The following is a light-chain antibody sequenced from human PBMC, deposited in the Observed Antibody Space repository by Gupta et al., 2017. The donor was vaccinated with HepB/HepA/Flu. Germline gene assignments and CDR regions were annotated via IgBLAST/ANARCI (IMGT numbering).Light chain of an antibody. CDR2: ATS. CDR1: QSINYY. V-gene: IGKV1-39*01. CDR3: QQSYTDLHT. Sequence: IQITHSPSSLSASVGDRVTITCRASQSINYYLNWYQQKPGKAPKLLIYATSNSQSGVPSRFGGSGSATDFTLTISSLQPEDFATYYCQQSYTDLHTFGGGTKVEV. J-gene: IGKJ4*01.